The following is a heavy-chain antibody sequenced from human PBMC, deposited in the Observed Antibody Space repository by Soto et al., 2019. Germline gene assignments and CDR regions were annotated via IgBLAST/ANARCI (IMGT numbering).Heavy chain of an antibody. Sequence: QVKLVQSGAEVKKPGASVKVSCKASGYTFTGYYMHWVRQAPGQGLEWMGWINPNSGGTNYAQKFQGRVTMTRDTSISTAYMELSRLRSDDTAVYYCARDSHYYDSSGYYYYFDYWGQGTLVTVSS. CDR3: ARDSHYYDSSGYYYYFDY. V-gene: IGHV1-2*02. CDR2: INPNSGGT. CDR1: GYTFTGYY. J-gene: IGHJ4*02. D-gene: IGHD3-22*01.